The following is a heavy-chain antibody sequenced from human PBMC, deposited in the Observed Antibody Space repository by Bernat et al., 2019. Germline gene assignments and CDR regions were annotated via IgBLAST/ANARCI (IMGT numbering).Heavy chain of an antibody. CDR3: AREGSDTPYNWFDP. V-gene: IGHV3-74*01. Sequence: VQLLESGGGVVQPGRSLRLSCAVSGFTFSNYWMHWVRQAPGKGLVWVSRISSDGSTTSYADSVKGRFTISRDNAKNTLFLQMNSLSAEDTAVYFCAREGSDTPYNWFDPWGQGTLVTVSS. CDR1: GFTFSNYW. CDR2: ISSDGSTT. D-gene: IGHD5-18*01. J-gene: IGHJ5*02.